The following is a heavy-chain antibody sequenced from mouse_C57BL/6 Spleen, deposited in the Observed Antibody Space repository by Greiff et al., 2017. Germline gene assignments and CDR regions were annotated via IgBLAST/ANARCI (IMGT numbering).Heavy chain of an antibody. CDR1: GYTFTSYW. CDR2: IHPNSGST. J-gene: IGHJ1*03. D-gene: IGHD2-4*01. Sequence: QVQLQQPGAELVKPGASVKLSCKASGYTFTSYWMHWVKQRPGQGLEWIGMIHPNSGSTNYNEKFKSKATLTVDKSSSTAYMQLSSLTSEDSAVYYCARRIYYDYDWYFDVWGTGTTVTVSS. CDR3: ARRIYYDYDWYFDV. V-gene: IGHV1-64*01.